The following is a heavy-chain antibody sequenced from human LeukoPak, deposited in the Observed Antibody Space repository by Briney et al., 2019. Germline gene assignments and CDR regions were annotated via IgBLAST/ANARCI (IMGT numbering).Heavy chain of an antibody. CDR3: ARDRAVGASDSYDL. D-gene: IGHD4-23*01. Sequence: PGGSLRLSCTGSGFTFSDRCMAWIRQRPGKGLEWLSYISTSDRRVYLADSVKGRFTVSRDDARKSLFLQMNSLTPDDTALYYCARDRAVGASDSYDLWGPGTMVIVSS. V-gene: IGHV3-11*04. CDR2: ISTSDRRV. CDR1: GFTFSDRC. J-gene: IGHJ3*01.